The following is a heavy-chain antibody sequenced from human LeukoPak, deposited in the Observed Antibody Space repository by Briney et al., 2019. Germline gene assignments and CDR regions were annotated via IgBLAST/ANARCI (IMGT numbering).Heavy chain of an antibody. J-gene: IGHJ4*02. V-gene: IGHV3-30*18. CDR2: ISYDGSNK. D-gene: IGHD4-17*01. CDR1: GFTFSSYG. CDR3: AKDLAVTTTGLLDY. Sequence: PGRSLRLSCAASGFTFSSYGMHWVRQAPGKGLEWVAVISYDGSNKYYADSVKGRFTISRDNSKNTLYLQMNSLRAEDTAVYYCAKDLAVTTTGLLDYWGQGTLVTVSS.